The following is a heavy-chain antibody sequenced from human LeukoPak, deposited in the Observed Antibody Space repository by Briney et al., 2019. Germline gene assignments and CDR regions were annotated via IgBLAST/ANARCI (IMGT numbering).Heavy chain of an antibody. J-gene: IGHJ5*02. Sequence: SETLSLTCTVSGGSISSGSYYWSWIRQPAGKGLEWIGRIYTSGSTNYNPSLKSRVTMSVDTSKNQFSLKLSSVTAADTAVYYCARVGATDWFDPWGQGTLVTVSS. D-gene: IGHD1-26*01. CDR1: GGSISSGSYY. CDR2: IYTSGST. V-gene: IGHV4-61*02. CDR3: ARVGATDWFDP.